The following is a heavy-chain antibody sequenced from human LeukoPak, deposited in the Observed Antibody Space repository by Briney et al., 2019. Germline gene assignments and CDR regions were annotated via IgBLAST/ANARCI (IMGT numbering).Heavy chain of an antibody. D-gene: IGHD6-13*01. CDR2: VSDYNGNT. CDR1: GYTFTGYY. J-gene: IGHJ4*02. V-gene: IGHV1-18*04. Sequence: ASVKVSCKASGYTFTGYYMHWVRQAPGQGLEWMGWVSDYNGNTNYAQKFQGRVTMTTDTSTTTAYMELRSLKSDDTAVYYCARDGGIAAAATDYWGQGTLITVSS. CDR3: ARDGGIAAAATDY.